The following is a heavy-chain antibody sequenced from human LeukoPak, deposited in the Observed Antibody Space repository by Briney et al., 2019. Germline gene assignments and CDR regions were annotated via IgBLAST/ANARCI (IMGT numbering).Heavy chain of an antibody. J-gene: IGHJ4*02. CDR2: IKEDGSKK. Sequence: GGSLRLSRVASGFTFSEFWMSWVRQAPGKGLEWLANIKEDGSKKYYVDSVKGRFTISRDNAKNSVFLQMNSLRNEDTAVYYCVRDAVTAYWGQGTLVTVSS. CDR3: VRDAVTAY. V-gene: IGHV3-7*01. CDR1: GFTFSEFW. D-gene: IGHD2-21*02.